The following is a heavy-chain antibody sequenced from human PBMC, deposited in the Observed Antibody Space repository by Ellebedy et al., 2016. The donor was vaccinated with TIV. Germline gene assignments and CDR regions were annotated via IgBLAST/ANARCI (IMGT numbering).Heavy chain of an antibody. Sequence: GESLKISCAASGFTFSIYWMSWVRQAPGKGLEWVANIKQDGSEKYYVDSVKGRFTISRDNAKNSLYLQMNSLRAEDTAVYYCARGPLWGQGTLVTVSS. CDR1: GFTFSIYW. CDR3: ARGPL. J-gene: IGHJ4*02. CDR2: IKQDGSEK. V-gene: IGHV3-7*01.